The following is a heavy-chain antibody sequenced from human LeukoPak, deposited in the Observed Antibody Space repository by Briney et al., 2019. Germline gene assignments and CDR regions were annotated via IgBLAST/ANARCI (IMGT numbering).Heavy chain of an antibody. J-gene: IGHJ6*02. CDR3: ATGAYCGGDCSYYYYYYGMDV. D-gene: IGHD2-21*02. CDR2: MNPNSGNT. Sequence: ASVKVSCKASGYTFTSYDINWVRQATGQGLEWMGWMNPNSGNTGYAQKFQGRVTMTRNTSISTAYMELSSLRSEDTAVYYCATGAYCGGDCSYYYYYYGMDVWGQGTTVTVSS. V-gene: IGHV1-8*01. CDR1: GYTFTSYD.